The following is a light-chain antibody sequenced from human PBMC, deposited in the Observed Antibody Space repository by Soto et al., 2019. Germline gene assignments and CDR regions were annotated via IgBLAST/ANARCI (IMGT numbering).Light chain of an antibody. J-gene: IGKJ1*01. CDR2: GAS. CDR3: QQYNDWRT. CDR1: QTIDNK. V-gene: IGKV3-15*01. Sequence: IVMTQSPATLSVSPGERATLSCRASQTIDNKLAWYQQRPGQAPRLLIYGASIRATGIPARFSGSGSGTEFTLTISGLQSEYFGVYYYQQYNDWRTFGQGTNVDIK.